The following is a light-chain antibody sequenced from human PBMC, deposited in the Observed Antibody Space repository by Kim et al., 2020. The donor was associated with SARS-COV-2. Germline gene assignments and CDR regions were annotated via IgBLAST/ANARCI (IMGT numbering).Light chain of an antibody. J-gene: IGLJ1*01. Sequence: PGQSDTLTCTGTSSDVGGYNYVSWYQQHPGKAPKLMIYEVSKRPSGVPDRFSGSKSGNTASLTVSGLQAEDEADYYCSSYAGSNNVFGTGTKVTVL. CDR1: SSDVGGYNY. V-gene: IGLV2-8*01. CDR3: SSYAGSNNV. CDR2: EVS.